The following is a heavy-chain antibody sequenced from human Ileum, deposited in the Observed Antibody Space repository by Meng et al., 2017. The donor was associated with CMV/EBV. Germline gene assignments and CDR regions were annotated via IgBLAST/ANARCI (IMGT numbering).Heavy chain of an antibody. J-gene: IGHJ4*02. Sequence: GESLKISCAASGFTFSDYYMSWIRQAPGKGLEWVSVIYSGGSTYYADSVKGRFTISRDNSKNTLYLQMNSLRAEDTAVYYCARVGAAITLDYWGQGTLVTVSS. D-gene: IGHD6-25*01. CDR3: ARVGAAITLDY. CDR1: GFTFSDYY. CDR2: IYSGGST. V-gene: IGHV3-66*02.